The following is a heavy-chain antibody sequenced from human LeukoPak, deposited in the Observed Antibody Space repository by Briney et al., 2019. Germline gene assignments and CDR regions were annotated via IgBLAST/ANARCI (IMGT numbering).Heavy chain of an antibody. Sequence: GGSLRLSCAASGFTFSSYWMSWVRQAPGKGLEWVSAVSGSGSTTYYADSVKGRFTISRDNSKNTLYLQMNSLRAEDTAVYYCAKDRRSAEPALSYFDYWGQGTLVTVSS. D-gene: IGHD6-13*01. V-gene: IGHV3-23*01. CDR1: GFTFSSYW. CDR3: AKDRRSAEPALSYFDY. J-gene: IGHJ4*02. CDR2: VSGSGSTT.